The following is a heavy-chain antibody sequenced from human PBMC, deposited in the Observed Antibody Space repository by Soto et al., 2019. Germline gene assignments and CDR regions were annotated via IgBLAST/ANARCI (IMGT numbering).Heavy chain of an antibody. J-gene: IGHJ6*04. CDR3: AKDVDLARLQNHYYYGMDG. CDR2: ISYDGSNK. Sequence: PGGSLRLSCAACGFTFSSYCMHWVRQAPGKGLEWVAVISYDGSNKYYADSVKGRFTISRDNSKNPLYRHMNNPRAEDTPVYYCAKDVDLARLQNHYYYGMDGWGTGHTVTAS. V-gene: IGHV3-30*18. CDR1: GFTFSSYC. D-gene: IGHD6-6*01.